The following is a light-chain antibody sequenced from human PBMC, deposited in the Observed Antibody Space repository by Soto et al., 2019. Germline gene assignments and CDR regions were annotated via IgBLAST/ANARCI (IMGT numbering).Light chain of an antibody. CDR2: DAS. Sequence: DIQMTQSPSTLSASVGDRVTITCRASQSISSWLAWYQQKPGKAPKLLIYDASSLESGVPSRFSGSGSGTEVTLTISSLQPDDFATDYCQQYNSYSWTFGQGTEVEIK. J-gene: IGKJ1*01. V-gene: IGKV1-5*01. CDR3: QQYNSYSWT. CDR1: QSISSW.